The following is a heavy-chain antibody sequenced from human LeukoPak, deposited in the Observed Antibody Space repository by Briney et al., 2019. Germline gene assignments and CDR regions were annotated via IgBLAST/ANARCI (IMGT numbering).Heavy chain of an antibody. CDR2: IYHSGST. D-gene: IGHD3-3*01. CDR1: GGSISSGGYS. V-gene: IGHV4-30-2*01. Sequence: SQTLSLTCAVSGGSISSGGYSWSWIRQPPGKGLEWIGYIYHSGSTYYNPSLKSRVTISVDTSKNQFSLKLSSVTAADTAVYYCARHPTYESPIDYWGQGTLVTVSS. CDR3: ARHPTYESPIDY. J-gene: IGHJ4*02.